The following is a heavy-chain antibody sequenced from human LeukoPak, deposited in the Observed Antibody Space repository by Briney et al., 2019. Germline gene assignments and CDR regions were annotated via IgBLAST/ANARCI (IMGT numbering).Heavy chain of an antibody. D-gene: IGHD2-21*02. Sequence: ETLSLTCAVYGGSFSGYYWSWVRQAPGKGLEWVANIKQDGSEKYYVDSVKGRFTISRDNAKNSLYLQMNSLRAEDTAVYYCARTVVTDAFDIWGQGTMVTVSS. CDR1: GGSFSGYY. CDR2: IKQDGSEK. J-gene: IGHJ3*02. CDR3: ARTVVTDAFDI. V-gene: IGHV3-7*01.